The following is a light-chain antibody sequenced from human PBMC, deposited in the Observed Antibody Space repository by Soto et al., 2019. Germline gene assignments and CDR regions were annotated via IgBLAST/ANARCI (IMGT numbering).Light chain of an antibody. V-gene: IGKV3-11*01. CDR1: QSINTF. CDR3: QQRSIWPLT. Sequence: EVLLTQSPATLSVSPGESVTLSCRASQSINTFLAWYQQKPGQAPRLLIYDASYRAAGIPARFSGRGSGTDFTLTINSLEPEDFAVYHCQQRSIWPLTFGPGAKVDIK. J-gene: IGKJ3*01. CDR2: DAS.